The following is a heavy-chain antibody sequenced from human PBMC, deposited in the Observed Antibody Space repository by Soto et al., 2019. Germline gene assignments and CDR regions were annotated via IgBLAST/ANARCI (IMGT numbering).Heavy chain of an antibody. Sequence: PGGSLRLSCAASGFDFTSYSVNWVRQAPGQGLERISFISPSSPYTSHADLVKGRFIIAGDNAENSVYLQMNCLRAEDTGVYYCATRRENVWSGFPEAVDSWGPGTRVTV. V-gene: IGHV3-21*03. J-gene: IGHJ4*02. CDR1: GFDFTSYS. CDR3: ATRRENVWSGFPEAVDS. CDR2: ISPSSPYT. D-gene: IGHD3-3*01.